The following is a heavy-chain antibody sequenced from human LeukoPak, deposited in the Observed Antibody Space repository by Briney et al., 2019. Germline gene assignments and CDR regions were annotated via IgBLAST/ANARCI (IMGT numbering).Heavy chain of an antibody. V-gene: IGHV1-69*01. CDR1: GGTFSSYA. J-gene: IGHJ3*02. D-gene: IGHD6-13*01. Sequence: GASVKVSCKASGGTFSSYAISWVRQAPGQELEWMGGIIPIFGTANYAQKFQGRVTITADESTSTVYMELSSLRSEDTAVYYCARDRQNSRWHDAFDIWAQGTLVTVSS. CDR2: IIPIFGTA. CDR3: ARDRQNSRWHDAFDI.